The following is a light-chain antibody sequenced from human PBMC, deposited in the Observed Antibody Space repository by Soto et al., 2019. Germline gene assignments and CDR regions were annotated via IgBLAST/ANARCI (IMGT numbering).Light chain of an antibody. CDR2: AAS. V-gene: IGKV1-27*01. J-gene: IGKJ5*01. CDR3: QKYNSAPIT. Sequence: DIQMTQSPSSLSASVGDRVTLTRRASQGISNYLAWYQQKPGKVPKLLIYAASTLQSGVPSRFSGSGSGTDFTLTISSLQPEEVATYYCQKYNSAPITVGQGTRLEIK. CDR1: QGISNY.